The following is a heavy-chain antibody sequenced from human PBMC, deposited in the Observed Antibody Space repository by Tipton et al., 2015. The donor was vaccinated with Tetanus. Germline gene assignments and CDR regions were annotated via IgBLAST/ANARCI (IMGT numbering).Heavy chain of an antibody. Sequence: TLSLTCAVYGASFSDYYWSWIRQAPGKGLEWIGEINHSGNTNHNPSLKSRVTLSVDTSKNQFSLKLTSVTAVDTAVYYCARANYNFPKKGPFDSWGQGTLVIVSS. J-gene: IGHJ4*02. CDR3: ARANYNFPKKGPFDS. CDR1: GASFSDYY. CDR2: INHSGNT. D-gene: IGHD3-3*01. V-gene: IGHV4-34*01.